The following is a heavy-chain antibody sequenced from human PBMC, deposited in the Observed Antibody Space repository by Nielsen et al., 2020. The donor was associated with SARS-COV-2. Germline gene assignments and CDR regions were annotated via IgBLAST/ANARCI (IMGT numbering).Heavy chain of an antibody. CDR1: GFTFSSYS. J-gene: IGHJ4*02. CDR2: ISSSSSTI. Sequence: GESLKIPCAASGFTFSSYSMNWVRQAPGKGLEWVSYISSSSSTIYYADSVKGRFTISRDNAKNSLYLQMNSLRAEDTAVYYCARDLPDYWGQGTLVTVSS. CDR3: ARDLPDY. V-gene: IGHV3-48*01.